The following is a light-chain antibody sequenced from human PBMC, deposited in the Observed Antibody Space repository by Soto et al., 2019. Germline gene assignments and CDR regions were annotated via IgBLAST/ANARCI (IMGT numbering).Light chain of an antibody. CDR1: QSFSNNY. Sequence: ENVLKQSPGTLSLSPGERATLSCRASQSFSNNYLAWYQQKPGQAPRLLIYGASNRATGTPARFSGSGSGTDFTLTISSLEPEDFAVYYCQQRNNWPWTFGQGTKV. CDR3: QQRNNWPWT. CDR2: GAS. J-gene: IGKJ1*01. V-gene: IGKV3-11*01.